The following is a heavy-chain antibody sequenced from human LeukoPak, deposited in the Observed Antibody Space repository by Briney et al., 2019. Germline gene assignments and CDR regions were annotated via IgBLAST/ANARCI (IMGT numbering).Heavy chain of an antibody. CDR1: GHTFTGYY. D-gene: IGHD3-3*01. CDR3: ARSITIFGVVIARVYFDY. CDR2: INPNSGGT. Sequence: ASVKVSCKASGHTFTGYYMHWVRQAPGQGLEWMGWINPNSGGTNYAQKFQGRVTMTRDTSISTAYMELSRLRSDDTAVYYCARSITIFGVVIARVYFDYWGQGTLVTVSS. J-gene: IGHJ4*02. V-gene: IGHV1-2*02.